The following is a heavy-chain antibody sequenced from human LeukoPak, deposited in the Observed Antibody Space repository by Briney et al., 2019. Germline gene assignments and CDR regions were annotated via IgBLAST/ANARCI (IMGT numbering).Heavy chain of an antibody. CDR2: IYYRGST. Sequence: SSETLSLTCTVSGGSISSSSYYWGWIRQPPGKGLEWIGSIYYRGSTYYNPSLKSRVTTSVDTSKNQFSLKLSSVTAADTAVYYCARWNDDGCFDSWGQGTLVTVSS. D-gene: IGHD1-1*01. J-gene: IGHJ4*02. CDR3: ARWNDDGCFDS. V-gene: IGHV4-39*07. CDR1: GGSISSSSYY.